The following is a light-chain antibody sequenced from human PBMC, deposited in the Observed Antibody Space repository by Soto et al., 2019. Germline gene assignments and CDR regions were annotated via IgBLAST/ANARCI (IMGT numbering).Light chain of an antibody. Sequence: QSALTQPPSASGSPGQSVTISCTGTSSDVGGYNYVSWYQQHPGKAPKLIIYEVNKRPSGVPARFSGSKSGNTASLPVSGLQAEDEADYYCSSHAGSNHLVFGGGTKLTVL. V-gene: IGLV2-8*01. CDR1: SSDVGGYNY. CDR2: EVN. CDR3: SSHAGSNHLV. J-gene: IGLJ2*01.